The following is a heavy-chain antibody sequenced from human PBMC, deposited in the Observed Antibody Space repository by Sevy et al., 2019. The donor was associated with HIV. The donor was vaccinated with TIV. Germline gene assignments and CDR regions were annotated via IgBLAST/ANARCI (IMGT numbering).Heavy chain of an antibody. D-gene: IGHD3-16*01. J-gene: IGHJ1*01. CDR2: IKSKTDGGTT. Sequence: GGSLRLSCAASGFTFSKVWMSWVRQAPGKGLEWVGHIKSKTDGGTTDYAAPVRGRFTISRDDSKNTLSLQMNSLKTGDRAVYYCTTGGSLFQHWGQGTLVTVSS. CDR1: GFTFSKVW. CDR3: TTGGSLFQH. V-gene: IGHV3-15*01.